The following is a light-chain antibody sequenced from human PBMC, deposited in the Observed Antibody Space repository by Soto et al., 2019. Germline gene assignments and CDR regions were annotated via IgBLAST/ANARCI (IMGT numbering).Light chain of an antibody. V-gene: IGKV2-30*01. J-gene: IGKJ1*01. CDR2: KVS. Sequence: DVVMTQSPLSLPVTLGQPASISCRSSQSLLYSDGKTYLNWFQQRPGQSPRRLIYKVSVRDSGVPDRFSGNGSGSKFTLTISRVEAEDVGVYYCKQATHWPRTFGQGTRVEIK. CDR1: QSLLYSDGKTY. CDR3: KQATHWPRT.